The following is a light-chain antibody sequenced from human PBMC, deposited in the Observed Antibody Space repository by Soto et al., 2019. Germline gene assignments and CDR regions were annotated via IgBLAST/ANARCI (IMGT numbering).Light chain of an antibody. CDR1: QSVSSSY. Sequence: EIVLTQSPGTLSLSPGERATLSCRASQSVSSSYLAWYQQKPGQAPRLRIYGASSRATGIPDRFSGSGSGTDFTLTISRLEPEDLAVYYCQQYGSSRTFGQGTQVEIK. V-gene: IGKV3-20*01. CDR3: QQYGSSRT. CDR2: GAS. J-gene: IGKJ1*01.